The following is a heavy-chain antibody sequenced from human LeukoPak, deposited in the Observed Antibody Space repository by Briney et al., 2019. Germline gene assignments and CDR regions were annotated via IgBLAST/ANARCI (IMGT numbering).Heavy chain of an antibody. CDR2: MNRDGSEK. Sequence: GGSLRLSCAASGFTFSSYWMTWVRQAPGKGLEYVATMNRDGSEKYYVDSVRGRFTISRDNSKNSLYLQMDSLRAEDTAVYYCARGIEEWLYLYYWGQGALVTVAS. D-gene: IGHD3-3*01. J-gene: IGHJ4*02. CDR3: ARGIEEWLYLYY. CDR1: GFTFSSYW. V-gene: IGHV3-7*04.